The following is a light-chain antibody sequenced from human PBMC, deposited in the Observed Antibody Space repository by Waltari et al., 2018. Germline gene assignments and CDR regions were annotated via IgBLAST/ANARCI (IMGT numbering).Light chain of an antibody. CDR2: GAT. CDR1: QIVSSSY. J-gene: IGKJ2*01. CDR3: QLYDISPMYT. Sequence: EIVLTQSPRNLSLSPGERATLSCRASQIVSSSYLAWYQLKPGQAPRLLIFGATSRAGGTQDRFSGRGSGTDFTLTISRLEPEDFAVYYCQLYDISPMYTFGQGTNLQIK. V-gene: IGKV3-20*01.